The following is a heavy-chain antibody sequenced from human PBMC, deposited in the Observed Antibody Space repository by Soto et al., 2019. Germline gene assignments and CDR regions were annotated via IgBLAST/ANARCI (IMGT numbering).Heavy chain of an antibody. V-gene: IGHV3-53*01. D-gene: IGHD3-3*01. J-gene: IGHJ6*02. CDR3: ATLTISGRYYYYYGMDV. Sequence: PGGSLRLSGAASGFTVSSNYMRWVRQAPGKGLEWVSIIYSGGGTYYAASVKGRFTISRDNSNNTLYLQMNSLRAEDTAVYYCATLTISGRYYYYYGMDVWGQGTSVTVSS. CDR1: GFTVSSNY. CDR2: IYSGGGT.